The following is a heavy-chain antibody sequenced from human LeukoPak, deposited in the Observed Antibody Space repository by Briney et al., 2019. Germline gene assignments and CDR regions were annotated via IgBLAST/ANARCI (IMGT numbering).Heavy chain of an antibody. D-gene: IGHD6-13*01. CDR2: SNDSGGT. Sequence: PSETLSLTCAVYGGTFSGYYWSWIRQPPGKRLEWVGESNDSGGTNYNPSLKSRVTISVDTSKNQFSLKLTSVTAADTAVYYCARAVYSSSALDYWGQGTLVTVSS. V-gene: IGHV4-34*01. CDR3: ARAVYSSSALDY. J-gene: IGHJ4*02. CDR1: GGTFSGYY.